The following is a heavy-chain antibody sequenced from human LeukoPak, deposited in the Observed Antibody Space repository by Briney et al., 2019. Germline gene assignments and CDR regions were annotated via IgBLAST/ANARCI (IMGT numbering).Heavy chain of an antibody. CDR1: GDSVSSNSAA. CDR3: AKSYSSGWDFEY. D-gene: IGHD6-19*01. J-gene: IGHJ4*02. CDR2: TYYRSKWYN. Sequence: SQTLSLTCAISGDSVSSNSAAWNWIRQSPSRGLEWLGRTYYRSKWYNDYAISVKSRLTIKPDTSKNQFSLQLKSVTPEDTAVYYCAKSYSSGWDFEYWGQGTLVTVSS. V-gene: IGHV6-1*01.